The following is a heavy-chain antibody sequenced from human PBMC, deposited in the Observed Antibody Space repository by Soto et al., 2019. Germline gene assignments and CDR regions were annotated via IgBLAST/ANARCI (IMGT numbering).Heavy chain of an antibody. CDR1: GFTFSRNA. CDR3: AKDKMEQWLVGGYFDY. Sequence: HPGGSLRLSCSASGFTFSRNAMGWVRQAPGKGLEWVSAIIDDGGRAYYADSVKGRFTISRDNSKNTLSLQMNSLRAEDTAIYYCAKDKMEQWLVGGYFDYWGQGTQVTVSS. CDR2: IIDDGGRA. D-gene: IGHD6-19*01. J-gene: IGHJ4*02. V-gene: IGHV3-23*01.